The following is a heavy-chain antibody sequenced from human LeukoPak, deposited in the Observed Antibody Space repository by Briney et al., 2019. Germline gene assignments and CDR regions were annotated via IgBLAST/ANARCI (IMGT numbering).Heavy chain of an antibody. D-gene: IGHD3-10*01. CDR3: ATTPGKLWFGELSR. CDR2: IIPMFGTP. CDR1: GGTFSSYA. Sequence: SVKVSCKASGGTFSSYAINWVRQAPGQGLEWMGGIIPMFGTPNYAQKFQARVTITADESTSTAYMELSSLRSEDTAVYYCATTPGKLWFGELSRWGQGTLVTVSS. V-gene: IGHV1-69*13. J-gene: IGHJ4*02.